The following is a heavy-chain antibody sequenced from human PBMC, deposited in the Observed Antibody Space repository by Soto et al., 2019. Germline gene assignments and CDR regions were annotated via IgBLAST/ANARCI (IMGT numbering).Heavy chain of an antibody. J-gene: IGHJ4*02. CDR2: ISTAGDT. Sequence: GGSLRLSCAAAGFIFSNHDMHWVRQATGKGLEWVSGISTAGDTFYSGSVKGRFTISRENAKNSLYLQMNYLRAGDTAVYYCARGGSCTGGSCYSYHWDHWGQGTLVTVSS. D-gene: IGHD2-15*01. V-gene: IGHV3-13*04. CDR1: GFIFSNHD. CDR3: ARGGSCTGGSCYSYHWDH.